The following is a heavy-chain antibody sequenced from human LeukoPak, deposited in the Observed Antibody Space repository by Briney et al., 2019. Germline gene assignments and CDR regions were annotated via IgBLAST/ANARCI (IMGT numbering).Heavy chain of an antibody. CDR1: GYTFTGYY. D-gene: IGHD2-15*01. Sequence: EASVKVSCKASGYTFTGYYMHWVRQAPGQGLEWMGWINPNSGGTNYAQRFQGRVTMTRDTSISTAYMELSRLRSDDTAVYYCARVRRYCSGGSCYSAYYFDYSGQGTLVPVSS. J-gene: IGHJ4*02. V-gene: IGHV1-2*02. CDR2: INPNSGGT. CDR3: ARVRRYCSGGSCYSAYYFDY.